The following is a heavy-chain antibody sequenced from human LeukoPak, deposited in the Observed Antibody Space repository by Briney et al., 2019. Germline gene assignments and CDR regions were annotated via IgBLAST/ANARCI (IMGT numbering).Heavy chain of an antibody. CDR3: ATGAWYGSGSWGY. CDR1: GFTFSRHD. D-gene: IGHD3-10*01. J-gene: IGHJ4*02. V-gene: IGHV3-33*01. CDR2: IWYDGSNK. Sequence: GTSLRHSCAASGFTFSRHDMHWVRQAPGKGLEWVAVIWYDGSNKDYADSVKGRFTISRDNSRNTVYLQMNGLRDGDTAMYYCATGAWYGSGSWGYWGQGTLVTVAS.